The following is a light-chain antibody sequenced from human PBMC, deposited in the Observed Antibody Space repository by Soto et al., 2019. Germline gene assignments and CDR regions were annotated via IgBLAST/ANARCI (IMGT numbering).Light chain of an antibody. Sequence: QSALTQPPSASGSPGQSVTISCTGTSSDVGRYNYISWYQQRPGKAPKLIIYEVSKRPSGVPDRLSGFKYGNTASLTVSGLRAEDEADYYCTSYARNSRYVFGTETKVTVL. CDR3: TSYARNSRYV. V-gene: IGLV2-8*01. J-gene: IGLJ1*01. CDR1: SSDVGRYNY. CDR2: EVS.